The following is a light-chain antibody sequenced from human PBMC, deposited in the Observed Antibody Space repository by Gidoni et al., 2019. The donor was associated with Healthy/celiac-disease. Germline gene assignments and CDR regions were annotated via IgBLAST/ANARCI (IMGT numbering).Light chain of an antibody. CDR3: QQYDNLPYT. J-gene: IGKJ2*01. CDR1: QDSSTD. Sequence: DIPMTQSPSSLSASVGDRVTITGQASQDSSTDLNWYQQKPGKAPKLLIYDASTLETGVQSRFSGSGSGTDFTFTISSLEPEDIATYYCQQYDNLPYTFGQGTKLEIK. V-gene: IGKV1-33*01. CDR2: DAS.